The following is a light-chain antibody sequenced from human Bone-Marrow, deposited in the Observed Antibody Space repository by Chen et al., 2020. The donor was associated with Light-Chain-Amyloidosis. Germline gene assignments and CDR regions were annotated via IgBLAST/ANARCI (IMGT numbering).Light chain of an antibody. V-gene: IGLV2-14*01. CDR3: SSFTSSSSYV. CDR1: SGDVGTYNY. CDR2: AVS. Sequence: QSARTQPASVSGSPGQSIPISCTGTSGDVGTYNYVSWYQQHPGKAPNVMIYAVSNRPSGVSNRFSGSKSGNTASLTISGLQAEDEADYYCSSFTSSSSYVFGPGTKVTVL. J-gene: IGLJ1*01.